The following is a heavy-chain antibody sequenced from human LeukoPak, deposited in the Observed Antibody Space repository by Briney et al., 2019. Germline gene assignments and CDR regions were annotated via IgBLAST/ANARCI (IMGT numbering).Heavy chain of an antibody. J-gene: IGHJ5*02. Sequence: ASVKVSCKASGYTFTSYYMHWVRQAPGQGLEWMGWINPNSGGTNYAQKFQGRVTMTRDTSISTAYMELSRPRSDDTAVYYCARDPTITTVTTFWFDPWGQGTLVTVSS. V-gene: IGHV1-2*02. D-gene: IGHD4-17*01. CDR2: INPNSGGT. CDR1: GYTFTSYY. CDR3: ARDPTITTVTTFWFDP.